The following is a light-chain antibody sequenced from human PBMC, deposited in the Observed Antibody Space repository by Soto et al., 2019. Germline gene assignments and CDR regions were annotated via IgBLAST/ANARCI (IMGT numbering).Light chain of an antibody. CDR2: DAS. J-gene: IGKJ5*01. Sequence: EIVLTQSPVTLSLSPGERATLSCRASQSVSSYLAWYQQKPGQAPRLLIHDASNRATGIPARFSGSGSGTDFTLTISSLEPEDFAVYYCQQRSNWPRTFGQGTRLEIK. CDR3: QQRSNWPRT. CDR1: QSVSSY. V-gene: IGKV3-11*01.